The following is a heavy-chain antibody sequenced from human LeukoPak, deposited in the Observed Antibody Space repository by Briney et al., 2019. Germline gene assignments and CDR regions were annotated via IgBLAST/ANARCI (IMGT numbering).Heavy chain of an antibody. V-gene: IGHV4-38-2*01. CDR3: ARLVPASDY. CDR2: IYHSGST. D-gene: IGHD2-2*01. Sequence: PSETLSLTCAVSGYSISSGCYWGWIRQPPGKGLEWIGSIYHSGSTYYNPSLKSRVTISVDTSKNQFSLKLSSVTAADTAVYYCARLVPASDYWGQGTLVTVSS. J-gene: IGHJ4*02. CDR1: GYSISSGCY.